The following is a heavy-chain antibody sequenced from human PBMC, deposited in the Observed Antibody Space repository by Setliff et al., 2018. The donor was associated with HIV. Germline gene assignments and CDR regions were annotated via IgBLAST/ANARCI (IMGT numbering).Heavy chain of an antibody. CDR3: ARDWAEDYYGSGSFQY. Sequence: GASVKVSCKTSGYTFTDYYIHWVRQAPGQGLEWMGRINPNSGVTNYTQKFQGRVTMTRDTSISTAYMELSRLRSDDTAVYYCARDWAEDYYGSGSFQYWGQGTLVTVSS. CDR2: INPNSGVT. J-gene: IGHJ1*01. V-gene: IGHV1-2*06. D-gene: IGHD3-10*01. CDR1: GYTFTDYY.